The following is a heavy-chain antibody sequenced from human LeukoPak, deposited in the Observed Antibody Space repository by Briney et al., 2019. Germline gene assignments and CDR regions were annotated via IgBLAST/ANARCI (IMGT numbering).Heavy chain of an antibody. D-gene: IGHD2-15*01. Sequence: GGSLRLSCAASGFTFSRFGMNWVRQAPGKGLEWVSYISSTGSPIYYADSVKGRFTISRDNAKNSLYLQMNSLRDDDTAVYYCAQKGGTDYWGQGTLVTVSS. V-gene: IGHV3-48*02. J-gene: IGHJ4*02. CDR2: ISSTGSPI. CDR1: GFTFSRFG. CDR3: AQKGGTDY.